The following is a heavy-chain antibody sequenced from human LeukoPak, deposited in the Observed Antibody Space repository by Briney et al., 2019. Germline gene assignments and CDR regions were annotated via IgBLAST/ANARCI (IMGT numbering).Heavy chain of an antibody. CDR3: ASRYYYDTRGYFLH. Sequence: PSETLSLTCTVSGGSISTTNYYWDWIRQPPGKGLEWIGSIYYSETTYYNSSLKSRVTISVDTSQNQFSLKLRSVTAADRAVYYCASRYYYDTRGYFLHWGQGTLVTVSS. V-gene: IGHV4-39*01. D-gene: IGHD3-22*01. CDR1: GGSISTTNYY. CDR2: IYYSETT. J-gene: IGHJ1*01.